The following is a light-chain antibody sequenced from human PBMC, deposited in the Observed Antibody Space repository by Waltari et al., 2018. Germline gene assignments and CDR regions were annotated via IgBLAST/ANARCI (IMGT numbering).Light chain of an antibody. Sequence: SSDLTQDPAVSVALGQTVRITCQGDSLRSYYATWYQQKPGQAPVLVIFGQNKRPSGIPDRFSGSSSRNTASLTITGAQAEDEVDYYCSCRDNSGFRHVFGTGTKVTV. CDR3: SCRDNSGFRHV. CDR1: SLRSYY. CDR2: GQN. V-gene: IGLV3-19*01. J-gene: IGLJ1*01.